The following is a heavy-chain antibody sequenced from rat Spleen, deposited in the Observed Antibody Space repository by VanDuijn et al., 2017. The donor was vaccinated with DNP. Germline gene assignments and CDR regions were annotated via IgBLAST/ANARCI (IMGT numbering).Heavy chain of an antibody. CDR3: TRVYYSAEDWFAY. V-gene: IGHV2S8*01. CDR1: GFSLTSHG. Sequence: QVQLRESGPGLVQPSQTLSLTCTVSGFSLTSHGVSWIRQSPGKGLEWIAAISSGGSSYFNSALKSRLSVSRDTSKSQVFLKMNSLQTEDTAIYFCTRVYYSAEDWFAYWGQGTLVTVSS. D-gene: IGHD1-1*01. J-gene: IGHJ3*01. CDR2: ISSGGSS.